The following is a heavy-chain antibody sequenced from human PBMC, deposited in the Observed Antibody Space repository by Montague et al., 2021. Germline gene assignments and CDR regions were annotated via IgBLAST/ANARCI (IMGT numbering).Heavy chain of an antibody. CDR2: TFNTGSS. D-gene: IGHD2-15*01. Sequence: SETLSLTCTVSGGSISTYHWIWLRQPPGRGLEYVGTTFNTGSSYYSPSLTSRVTISVDTSKTQFPLGLSAVTAADTAAYYCARARYCIGGSCYSGFDPWGQGTLVTVSS. CDR1: GGSISTYH. J-gene: IGHJ5*02. CDR3: ARARYCIGGSCYSGFDP. V-gene: IGHV4-59*04.